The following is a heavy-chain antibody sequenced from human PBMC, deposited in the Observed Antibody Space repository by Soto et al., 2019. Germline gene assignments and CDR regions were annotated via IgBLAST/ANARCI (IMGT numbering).Heavy chain of an antibody. CDR2: ISAYNGNT. CDR1: GYTFTSYG. CDR3: ARDQYYVDTAMDDFYT. D-gene: IGHD5-18*01. J-gene: IGHJ4*02. V-gene: IGHV1-18*01. Sequence: ASVKVSCKASGYTFTSYGISWVRQAPGQGLEWMGWISAYNGNTNYAQKLQGRVTMTTDTSTSTAYMELRSLRSDDTAVYYCARDQYYVDTAMDDFYTWAQEAPVPISS.